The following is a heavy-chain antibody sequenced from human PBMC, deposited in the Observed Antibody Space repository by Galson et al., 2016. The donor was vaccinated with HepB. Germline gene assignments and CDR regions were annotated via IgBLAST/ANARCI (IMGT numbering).Heavy chain of an antibody. J-gene: IGHJ5*02. D-gene: IGHD3-16*01. V-gene: IGHV3-13*01. Sequence: SLRLSCAASGFTFSSYDMHWVRQGTGIGLEWVSGIGVAGDTYYPGSVKGRFTISRENAKNTLILQMNSLRAEDTAVYYCSKDPFQSWGSWGLGTLVTVSS. CDR2: IGVAGDT. CDR3: SKDPFQSWGS. CDR1: GFTFSSYD.